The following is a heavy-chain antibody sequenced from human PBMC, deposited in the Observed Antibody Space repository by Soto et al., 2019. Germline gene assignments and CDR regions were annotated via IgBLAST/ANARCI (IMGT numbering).Heavy chain of an antibody. Sequence: SETLSLTCTVSGGSISSSSYYWGWSRQPPGKGLEWIGSIYYSGSTYYNPSLKSRVTISVDTSKNQFSLKLSSVTAADTAVYYCARHISSSWYRYYYYGMDVWGQGTTVTVSS. CDR2: IYYSGST. CDR1: GGSISSSSYY. CDR3: ARHISSSWYRYYYYGMDV. V-gene: IGHV4-39*01. J-gene: IGHJ6*02. D-gene: IGHD6-13*01.